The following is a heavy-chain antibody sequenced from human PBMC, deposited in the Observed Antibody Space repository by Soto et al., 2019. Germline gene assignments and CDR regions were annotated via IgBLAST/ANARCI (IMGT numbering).Heavy chain of an antibody. J-gene: IGHJ2*01. CDR3: ARRLGSLPNANLDL. V-gene: IGHV3-11*06. CDR2: LSSSSRFT. D-gene: IGHD2-2*01. CDR1: GXPFGDYY. Sequence: GSLRLTCEASGXPFGDYYMSWIRQSPERGLELLSFLSSSSRFTKYADAVSGLFTISMDNANNALYLQMNILRDEETAVYYCARRLGSLPNANLDLWGRGTLVTVS.